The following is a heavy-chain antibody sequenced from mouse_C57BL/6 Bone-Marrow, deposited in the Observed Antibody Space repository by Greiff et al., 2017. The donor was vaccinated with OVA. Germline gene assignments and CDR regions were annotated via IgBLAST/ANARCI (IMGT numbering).Heavy chain of an antibody. J-gene: IGHJ4*01. CDR3: TTRDYGSSYAMDY. CDR1: GFNIKDDY. V-gene: IGHV14-4*01. Sequence: EVQLQQSGAELVRPGASVKLSCTASGFNIKDDYMHWVKQRPEQGLEWIGWIDPENGDTEYASKFQGKATITADTSSNTAYLQLSSLTSEDTAVYSGTTRDYGSSYAMDYWGQGTSVTVSS. CDR2: IDPENGDT. D-gene: IGHD1-1*01.